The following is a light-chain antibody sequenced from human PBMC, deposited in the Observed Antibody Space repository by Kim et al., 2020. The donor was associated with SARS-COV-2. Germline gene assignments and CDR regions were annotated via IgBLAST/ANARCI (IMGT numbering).Light chain of an antibody. Sequence: SSELTQDPAVSLALGQIVRITCQGDSLRSYYATWYEQKPGRAPILVIYGKNNRPSGIPDRFSGSSSGSTASLTITGTQAGDEADYYCNSRDSNDNVVFGGGTQLTVL. V-gene: IGLV3-19*01. CDR1: SLRSYY. CDR2: GKN. CDR3: NSRDSNDNVV. J-gene: IGLJ2*01.